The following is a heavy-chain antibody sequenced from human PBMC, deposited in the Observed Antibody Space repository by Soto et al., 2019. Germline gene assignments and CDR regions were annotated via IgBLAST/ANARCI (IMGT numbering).Heavy chain of an antibody. J-gene: IGHJ4*02. Sequence: QVQLVQSGAEVKKPGSSVKVSCKASGGTFTSYTINWVRQAPGQGLEWMGRIIPILDTANYAQKFQGRVTVNADKSTGTAFLELTSLRSEDTAVYYCARGVTCATGGEHWGQGTLVNVPS. CDR1: GGTFTSYT. CDR2: IIPILDTA. CDR3: ARGVTCATGGEH. D-gene: IGHD2-21*02. V-gene: IGHV1-69*08.